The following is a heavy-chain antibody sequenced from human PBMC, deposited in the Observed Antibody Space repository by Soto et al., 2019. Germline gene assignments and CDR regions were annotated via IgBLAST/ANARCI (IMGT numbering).Heavy chain of an antibody. Sequence: GGSLRLSCAAPGFTFSSYAMSWVRQAPGKGLEWVSAISGSGGSTYYADSVKGRFTISRDNSKNTLYLQMNSLRAEDTAVYYCAKDQLIAAAGYYYYGMDVWGQGTTVTVSS. D-gene: IGHD6-13*01. CDR3: AKDQLIAAAGYYYYGMDV. CDR1: GFTFSSYA. CDR2: ISGSGGST. J-gene: IGHJ6*02. V-gene: IGHV3-23*01.